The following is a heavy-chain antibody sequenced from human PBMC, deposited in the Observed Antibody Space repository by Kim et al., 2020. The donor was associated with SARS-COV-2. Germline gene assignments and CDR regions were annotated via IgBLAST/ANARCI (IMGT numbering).Heavy chain of an antibody. J-gene: IGHJ4*02. Sequence: SETLSLTCAVYGGSFSGYYWSWIRQPPGKGLEWIGEINHSGSTNYNPSLKSRVTISVDTSKNQFSLKLNSVTAADTAVYYCARGRGVWGSYRTRPFDYWGQGTLVTVSS. CDR1: GGSFSGYY. CDR3: ARGRGVWGSYRTRPFDY. D-gene: IGHD3-16*02. CDR2: INHSGST. V-gene: IGHV4-34*01.